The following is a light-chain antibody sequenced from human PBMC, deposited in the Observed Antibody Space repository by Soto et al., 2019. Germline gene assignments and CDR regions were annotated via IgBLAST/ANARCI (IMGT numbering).Light chain of an antibody. V-gene: IGLV2-14*01. CDR2: GVS. Sequence: QSVLTQLASVSGCPGQSITSSCSGTRSDIGSYNYVAWYQQFPGKTPKILIYGVSNRPSGVSSRFSGSKSGNTASLTISGLQAEDEADYYCISYTGSSTSYVFGSGTKV. CDR3: ISYTGSSTSYV. CDR1: RSDIGSYNY. J-gene: IGLJ1*01.